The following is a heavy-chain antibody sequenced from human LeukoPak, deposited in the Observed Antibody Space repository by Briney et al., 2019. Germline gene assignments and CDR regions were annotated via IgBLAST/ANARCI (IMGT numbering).Heavy chain of an antibody. V-gene: IGHV3-11*01. CDR3: ARVHNTIF. Sequence: GGSLRLSCAGSGFSLNDYYVNWLRQAPGKGLEWISYISANSRAVNYADSVKGRFTTSRDYAKNSVYLEMTGLRGEDTGLYYCARVHNTIFWGQGILVTVSS. CDR1: GFSLNDYY. J-gene: IGHJ1*01. CDR2: ISANSRAV. D-gene: IGHD5-24*01.